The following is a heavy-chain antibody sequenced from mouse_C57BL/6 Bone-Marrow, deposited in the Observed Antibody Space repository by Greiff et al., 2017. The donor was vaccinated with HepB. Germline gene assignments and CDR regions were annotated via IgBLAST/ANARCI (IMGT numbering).Heavy chain of an antibody. V-gene: IGHV1-74*01. Sequence: QVQLKQPGAELVKPGASVKVSCKASGYTFTSYWMHWVKQRPGQGLEWIGRIHPSDSDTNYNQKFKGKATLTVDNSSSTAYMQLSSLTAEDSAVYYCAIGGYYVLRGYFDVWGTGTTVTVSS. J-gene: IGHJ1*03. CDR2: IHPSDSDT. CDR3: AIGGYYVLRGYFDV. CDR1: GYTFTSYW. D-gene: IGHD2-1*01.